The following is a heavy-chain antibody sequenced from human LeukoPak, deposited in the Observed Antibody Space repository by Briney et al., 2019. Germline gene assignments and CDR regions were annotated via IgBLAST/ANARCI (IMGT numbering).Heavy chain of an antibody. CDR1: GFTFSSYA. Sequence: GGSLRLSCAASGFTFSSYAMSWVRQAPGKGLEWVSAISGSGGSTYYADSVKGRFTISRDNSKNTLYLQMNSLRAEDTAVYYCASRHCSGGGCYFAGADPFDYWGQGTLVTVSS. CDR3: ASRHCSGGGCYFAGADPFDY. CDR2: ISGSGGST. D-gene: IGHD2-15*01. J-gene: IGHJ4*02. V-gene: IGHV3-23*01.